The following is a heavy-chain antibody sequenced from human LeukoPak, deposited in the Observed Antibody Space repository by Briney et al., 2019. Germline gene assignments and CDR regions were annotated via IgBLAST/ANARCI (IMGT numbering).Heavy chain of an antibody. Sequence: GSLRLSCAASGNYWMHWVRQAPGKGLVWVSHINSDGSWTSYADSVKGRFTISKDNAKNTVYLQMNSLRAEDTAVYYCVSYYETYWGRGTLVTVSS. CDR3: VSYYETY. CDR1: GNYW. J-gene: IGHJ4*02. CDR2: INSDGSWT. D-gene: IGHD3-22*01. V-gene: IGHV3-74*01.